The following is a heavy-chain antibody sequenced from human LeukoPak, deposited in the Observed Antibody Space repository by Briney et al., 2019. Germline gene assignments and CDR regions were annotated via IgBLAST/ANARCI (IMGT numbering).Heavy chain of an antibody. CDR1: GFTFSSYA. D-gene: IGHD2-2*01. CDR2: ISSNGGST. Sequence: RGSLRLSCAASGFTFSSYAMHWVRQAPGKGLEYVSAISSNGGSTYYANSVKGRFTISRDNSKNTLYLQMGSLRAEDMAVYYCATTYCSSTSCYAQGAFDIWGQGTMVTVSS. J-gene: IGHJ3*02. CDR3: ATTYCSSTSCYAQGAFDI. V-gene: IGHV3-64*01.